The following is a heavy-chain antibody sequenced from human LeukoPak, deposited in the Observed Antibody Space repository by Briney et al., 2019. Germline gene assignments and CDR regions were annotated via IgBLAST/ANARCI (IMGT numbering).Heavy chain of an antibody. V-gene: IGHV1-69*13. CDR2: IIPIFGTA. CDR3: ATDYYGSGSYGY. CDR1: GYTFTSYG. J-gene: IGHJ4*02. D-gene: IGHD3-10*01. Sequence: ASVKVSCKASGYTFTSYGISWVRQAPGQGLEWMGGIIPIFGTANYAQKFQGRVTITADESTSTAYMELSSLRSEDTAVYYCATDYYGSGSYGYWGQGTLVTVSS.